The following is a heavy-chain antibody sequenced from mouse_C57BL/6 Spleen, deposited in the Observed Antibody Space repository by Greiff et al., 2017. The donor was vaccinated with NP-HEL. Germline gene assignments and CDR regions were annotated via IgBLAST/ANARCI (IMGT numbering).Heavy chain of an antibody. CDR3: ARERSNYVYYAMDY. D-gene: IGHD2-5*01. CDR2: INPNNGGT. V-gene: IGHV1-18*01. Sequence: EVQLQQSGPELVKPGASVKIPCKASGYTFTDYNMDWVKQSHGKSLEWIGDINPNNGGTIYNQKFKGKATLTVDKSSSTAYMELRSLTSEYTAVYYCARERSNYVYYAMDYWGQGTSVTVSS. J-gene: IGHJ4*01. CDR1: GYTFTDYN.